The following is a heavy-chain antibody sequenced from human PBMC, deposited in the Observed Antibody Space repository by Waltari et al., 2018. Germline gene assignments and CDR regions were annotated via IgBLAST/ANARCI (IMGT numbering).Heavy chain of an antibody. V-gene: IGHV4-38-2*02. Sequence: QVQLQESGPGLVKPSETLSLTCAVSGYSISSGYYWGWIRQPPGKGLEWIGSIYHSGSTYYNPSLKSRGTISVDTSKNQFSLKLSSVTAADTAVYYCARDRGRENRRKGLQTNWFDPWGQGTLVTVSS. CDR3: ARDRGRENRRKGLQTNWFDP. D-gene: IGHD3-10*01. CDR1: GYSISSGYY. CDR2: IYHSGST. J-gene: IGHJ5*02.